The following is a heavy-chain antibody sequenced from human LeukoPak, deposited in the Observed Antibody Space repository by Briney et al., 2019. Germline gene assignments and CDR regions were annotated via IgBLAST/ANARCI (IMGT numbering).Heavy chain of an antibody. D-gene: IGHD5-12*01. V-gene: IGHV3-23*01. CDR2: ISGSGGST. CDR3: AKDRGGSGYDSYYFDY. J-gene: IGHJ4*02. CDR1: GFPFSSYA. Sequence: GGALGLSCAAPGFPFSSYAMSWVRQAPGKGLEWVSAISGSGGSTYYADSVKGRFTISRDNSKNTLYLQMNSLRAEDTAVYYCAKDRGGSGYDSYYFDYWGQGTLVTVSS.